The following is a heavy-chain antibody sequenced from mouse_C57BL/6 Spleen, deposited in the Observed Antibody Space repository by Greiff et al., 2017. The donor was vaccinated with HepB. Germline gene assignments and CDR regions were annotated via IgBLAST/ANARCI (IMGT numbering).Heavy chain of an antibody. Sequence: VQLQESGAELARPGASVKLSCKASGYTFTSYGISWVKQRTGQGLEWIGEIYPRSGNTYYNEKFKGKATLTADKSSSTAYMELRSLTSEDSAVYFCAREYGYDVAWFAYWGQGTLVTVSA. D-gene: IGHD2-2*01. CDR2: IYPRSGNT. V-gene: IGHV1-81*01. CDR1: GYTFTSYG. J-gene: IGHJ3*01. CDR3: AREYGYDVAWFAY.